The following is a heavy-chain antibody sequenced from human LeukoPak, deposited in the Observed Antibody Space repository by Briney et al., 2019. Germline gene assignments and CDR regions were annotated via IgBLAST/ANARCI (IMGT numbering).Heavy chain of an antibody. CDR2: NSRSGPT. CDR1: GFTFGTYD. V-gene: IGHV3-23*01. J-gene: IGHJ3*02. D-gene: IGHD2-2*03. CDR3: AKGGYFNFEN. Sequence: PGGSLRLSCAASGFTFGTYDMQWVRQAPGKGLEWVSGNSRSGPTYYSDSVRGRFTISRDNSKDTLYLQMNSLRAEDTAVYYCAKGGYFNFENWGQGTMVSVSS.